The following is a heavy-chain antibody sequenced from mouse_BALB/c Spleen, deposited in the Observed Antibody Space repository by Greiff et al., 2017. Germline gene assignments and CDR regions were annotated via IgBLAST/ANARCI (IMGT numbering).Heavy chain of an antibody. D-gene: IGHD2-1*01. CDR2: ISSGGST. J-gene: IGHJ3*01. V-gene: IGHV5-6-5*01. CDR3: AREAYGNYAWFAY. Sequence: EVQVVESGGGLVKPGGSLKLSCAASGFTFSSYAMSWVRQTPEKRLEWVASISSGGSTYYPDSVKGRFTISRDNARNILYLQMSSLRSEDTAMYYCAREAYGNYAWFAYWGQGTLVTVSA. CDR1: GFTFSSYA.